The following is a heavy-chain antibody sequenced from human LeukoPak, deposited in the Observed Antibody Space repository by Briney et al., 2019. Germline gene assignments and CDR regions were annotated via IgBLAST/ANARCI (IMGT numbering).Heavy chain of an antibody. CDR3: ARMASFLEWLLPSYYFDY. CDR1: GYTSTSYG. D-gene: IGHD3-3*01. V-gene: IGHV1-18*01. CDR2: ISAYNGNT. J-gene: IGHJ4*02. Sequence: ASVKVSCKASGYTSTSYGISWVRQAPGQGLEWMGWISAYNGNTNYAQKLQGRVTMTTDTSTSTAYMELRSLRSDDTAVYYCARMASFLEWLLPSYYFDYWGQGTLVTVSS.